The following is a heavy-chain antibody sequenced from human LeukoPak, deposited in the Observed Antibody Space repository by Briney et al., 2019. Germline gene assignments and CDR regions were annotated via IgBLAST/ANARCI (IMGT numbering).Heavy chain of an antibody. Sequence: GGSLRLSCAASGLTFSSYSMNWVRQAPGKGLEWVSFISSSSSYIYYADSVKGRFTISRDNAKNSLYLQMNSLKAEDTAVYYCARDGNYYSSGRNMGYFDYWGQGTLVTVSS. CDR1: GLTFSSYS. V-gene: IGHV3-21*01. J-gene: IGHJ4*02. CDR2: ISSSSSYI. D-gene: IGHD3-10*01. CDR3: ARDGNYYSSGRNMGYFDY.